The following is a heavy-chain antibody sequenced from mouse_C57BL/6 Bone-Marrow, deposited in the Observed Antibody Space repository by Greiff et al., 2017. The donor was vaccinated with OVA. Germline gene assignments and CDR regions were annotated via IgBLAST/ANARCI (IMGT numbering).Heavy chain of an antibody. J-gene: IGHJ2*01. D-gene: IGHD1-1*01. CDR1: GYTFTSYW. CDR3: ARKGSISGDY. Sequence: QVQLQQPGAELVMPGASVKLSCKASGYTFTSYWMHWVKQRPGQGLEWIGEIDPSDGYTNYNQKFKGKSTLTVDKSSSTAYMQLSSLTSEDSAVYYCARKGSISGDYWGQGTTLTVSS. CDR2: IDPSDGYT. V-gene: IGHV1-69*01.